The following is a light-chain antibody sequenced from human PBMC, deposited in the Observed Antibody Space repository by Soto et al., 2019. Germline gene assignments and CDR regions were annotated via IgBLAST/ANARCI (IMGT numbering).Light chain of an antibody. J-gene: IGLJ3*02. CDR1: SGHSSYI. CDR2: LEQSGSY. Sequence: QLVLTQSSSASASLGSSVKLTCTLSSGHSSYIIAWHQQQPGKAPRFLMKLEQSGSYNKGSGLPDRFSGSSSGADRYLTISNHQFEDEADYYCETWDTNTWVFGGGTKVTVL. V-gene: IGLV4-60*01. CDR3: ETWDTNTWV.